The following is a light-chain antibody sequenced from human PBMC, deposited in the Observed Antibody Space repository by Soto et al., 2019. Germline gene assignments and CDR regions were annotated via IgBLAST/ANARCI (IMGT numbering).Light chain of an antibody. Sequence: DIQMTQSPSTLSASVGDRVTITCRANQSISSWLAWYQQKPGKAPKLLIYDASSLESGVPSRFSGSGSGTEFTLTISSLQPDDFATYYCQQYNSYHMYTFGQGTKLEIK. J-gene: IGKJ2*01. V-gene: IGKV1-5*01. CDR2: DAS. CDR3: QQYNSYHMYT. CDR1: QSISSW.